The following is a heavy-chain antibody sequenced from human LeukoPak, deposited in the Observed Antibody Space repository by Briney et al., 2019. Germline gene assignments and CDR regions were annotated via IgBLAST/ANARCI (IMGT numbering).Heavy chain of an antibody. Sequence: SETLSLTCTVSGGSMSSYYWSWIRQPPGKGLEWIGEINHSGSTNYNPSLKSRVTISVDTSKNQFSLKLSSVTAADTAVYYCARGLYYDSSGYYYGMYWYFDLWGRGTLVTVSS. CDR3: ARGLYYDSSGYYYGMYWYFDL. CDR2: INHSGST. CDR1: GGSMSSYY. D-gene: IGHD3-22*01. V-gene: IGHV4-34*01. J-gene: IGHJ2*01.